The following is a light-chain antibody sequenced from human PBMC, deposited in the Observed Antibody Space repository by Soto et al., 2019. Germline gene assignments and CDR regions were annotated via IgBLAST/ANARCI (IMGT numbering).Light chain of an antibody. CDR2: DAS. CDR3: QQSGSSPHT. J-gene: IGKJ2*01. Sequence: EIVLTQSPGTLSLSPGERATLSCRASQSVTSNYLAWYQQKPGQAPRLLIYDASTRATGIPHRFTGSGSGTDFTLTISRLEPEEFAVYYCQQSGSSPHTFGQGTNLEIK. CDR1: QSVTSNY. V-gene: IGKV3-20*01.